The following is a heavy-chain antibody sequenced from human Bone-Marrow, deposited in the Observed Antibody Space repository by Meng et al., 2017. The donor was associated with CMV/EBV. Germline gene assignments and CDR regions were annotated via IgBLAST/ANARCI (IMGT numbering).Heavy chain of an antibody. CDR3: AKFGPIFGVFQMDRFDV. Sequence: GESLKISCAASGFTFSRYEMIWVRQAPGKGLEWLSYINSGGDSRKYADSVKGRFSISRDDAKNSLYLQMNTLGAEDTAVYFCAKFGPIFGVFQMDRFDVWGQGTTVTVSS. CDR1: GFTFSRYE. CDR2: INSGGDSR. V-gene: IGHV3-48*03. D-gene: IGHD3-3*01. J-gene: IGHJ3*01.